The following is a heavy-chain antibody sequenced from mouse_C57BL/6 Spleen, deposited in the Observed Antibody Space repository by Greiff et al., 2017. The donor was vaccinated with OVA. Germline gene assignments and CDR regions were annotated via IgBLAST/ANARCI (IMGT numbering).Heavy chain of an antibody. CDR2: INPSSGYT. J-gene: IGHJ4*01. CDR3: ARSAYYYEAMDY. Sequence: QVQLQQSGAELARPGASVKMSCKASGYTFTSYTMHWVKQRPGQGLEWIGYINPSSGYTKYNQKFKDKATLTADKSSSTAYMQLSSLTSEDSAVYYCARSAYYYEAMDYWGQGTSVTVSS. D-gene: IGHD1-1*01. CDR1: GYTFTSYT. V-gene: IGHV1-4*01.